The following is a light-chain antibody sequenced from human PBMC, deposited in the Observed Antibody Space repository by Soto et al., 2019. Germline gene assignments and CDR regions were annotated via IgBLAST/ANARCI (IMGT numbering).Light chain of an antibody. J-gene: IGKJ4*01. V-gene: IGKV3-20*01. CDR3: QQFSSYPLT. Sequence: VVTQSPPTLSVSPGERATLSCRASQSVSSDLAWYQQKPGQAPKLLIYDASSRATGIPDRFSGGGSGTDFILTISRLEPEDFAVYYCQQFSSYPLTFGGGTKVDIK. CDR2: DAS. CDR1: QSVSSD.